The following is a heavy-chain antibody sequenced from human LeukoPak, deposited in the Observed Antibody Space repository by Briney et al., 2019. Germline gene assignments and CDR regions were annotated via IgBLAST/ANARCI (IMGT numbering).Heavy chain of an antibody. CDR2: ISHDGSNY. CDR3: TKAAAGSGDYGMDV. D-gene: IGHD3-10*01. J-gene: IGHJ6*02. V-gene: IGHV3-30*04. Sequence: GGSLRLSCVASGFIFSSHAMHWVRQAPGKGLEWVASISHDGSNYYYADSVKGRFTISRDNSRNTLYLQMNSLKVEDTAVFYCTKAAAGSGDYGMDVWGQGTTVTV. CDR1: GFIFSSHA.